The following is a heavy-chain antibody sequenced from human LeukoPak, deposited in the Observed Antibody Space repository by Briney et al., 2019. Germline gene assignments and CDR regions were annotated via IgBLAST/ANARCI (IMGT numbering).Heavy chain of an antibody. D-gene: IGHD3-10*01. J-gene: IGHJ4*02. CDR2: IYHTGET. CDR3: ARGRFAELLFDI. Sequence: SETPSLTCTVAGYSISSGYYWGWPRQSPGKGLEWIASIYHTGETHYHPSLKSRVSISVDTSNNQFSLRSTSATAADTAMYYCARGRFAELLFDIWGQGTLVTVSS. CDR1: GYSISSGYY. V-gene: IGHV4-38-2*02.